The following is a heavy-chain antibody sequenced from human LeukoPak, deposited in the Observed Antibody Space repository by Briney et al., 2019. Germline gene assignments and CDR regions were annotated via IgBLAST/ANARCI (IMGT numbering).Heavy chain of an antibody. CDR2: IKSKTDGGTT. J-gene: IGHJ4*02. CDR3: TTADTNDWFVDY. D-gene: IGHD3-9*01. V-gene: IGHV3-15*01. Sequence: PGGSLRLSCAASGFTFSNAWMSWFRQAPGKGLEWVGRIKSKTDGGTTDYAAPVKGRFTISRDDSKNTLYLQMNSLKTEDTAVYYCTTADTNDWFVDYWGQGTLVTVSS. CDR1: GFTFSNAW.